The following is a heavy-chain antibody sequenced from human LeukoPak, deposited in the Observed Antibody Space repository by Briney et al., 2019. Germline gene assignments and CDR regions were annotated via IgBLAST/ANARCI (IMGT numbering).Heavy chain of an antibody. D-gene: IGHD3/OR15-3a*01. V-gene: IGHV3-23*01. CDR1: GFTLSSYA. J-gene: IGHJ6*02. CDR2: ISGSGGST. Sequence: PGGSLRLSCAASGFTLSSYAMSWVRHPPGKGLEWGSAISGSGGSTYYAHSVKGRFTISRDNSKNTLYLQMNSLRAEDTAVYYCAKDKGWTTPPYYYYYGMDVWGQGTTVTVSS. CDR3: AKDKGWTTPPYYYYYGMDV.